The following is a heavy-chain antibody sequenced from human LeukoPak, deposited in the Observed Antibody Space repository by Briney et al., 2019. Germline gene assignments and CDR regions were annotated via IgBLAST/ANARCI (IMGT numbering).Heavy chain of an antibody. V-gene: IGHV4-59*08. CDR3: ARQGGDYGDYPDY. J-gene: IGHJ4*02. Sequence: PSETLSLTCTVSGGSISSYYWSWIRQPPGKGLEWIGYIYYSGSTNYTPSLKSRVTISVDTSKNQFSLKLSSVTAADTAVYYCARQGGDYGDYPDYWGQGTLVTVSS. CDR1: GGSISSYY. D-gene: IGHD4-17*01. CDR2: IYYSGST.